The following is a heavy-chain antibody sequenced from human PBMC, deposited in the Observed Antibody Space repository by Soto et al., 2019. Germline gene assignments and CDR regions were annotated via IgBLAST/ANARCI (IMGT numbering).Heavy chain of an antibody. CDR3: AHSGSSNRYYYYGMDV. Sequence: QITLKESGPTLVKPTQTLTLTCTFSGFSLSTSGVGVGWIRQPPGKALEWLALIYWDDDKRYSPSLKSRLTIPKDTYKNPVVLTMTNMDPVDTATYHCAHSGSSNRYYYYGMDVWGQGTTVTVSS. V-gene: IGHV2-5*02. CDR1: GFSLSTSGVG. CDR2: IYWDDDK. D-gene: IGHD6-13*01. J-gene: IGHJ6*02.